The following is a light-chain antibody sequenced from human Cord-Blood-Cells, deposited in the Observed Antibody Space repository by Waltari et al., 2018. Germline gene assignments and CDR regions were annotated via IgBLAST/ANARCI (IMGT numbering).Light chain of an antibody. V-gene: IGLV2-23*03. J-gene: IGLJ3*02. Sequence: QPALTQPASVSGSPGQAITISCTGTSSDVGSYNLVSWYQQHPGTAPKRMIYDGSKRPSGVSNRFSGSKSGNTASLTISGLQAEDEADYYCCSYAGSSTFKVFGGGTKLTVL. CDR3: CSYAGSSTFKV. CDR1: SSDVGSYNL. CDR2: DGS.